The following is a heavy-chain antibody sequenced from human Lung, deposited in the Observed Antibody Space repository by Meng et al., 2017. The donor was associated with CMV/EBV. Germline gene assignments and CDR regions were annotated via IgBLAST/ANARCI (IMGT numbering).Heavy chain of an antibody. CDR1: GGSISISTW. V-gene: IGHV4-4*02. D-gene: IGHD6-19*01. Sequence: QMRLQESGPGPVKPSGTLALTCAVAGGSISISTWWSWVRQPPGKGLEWIGEIYHSGGTNYNPSLRGRVTISLDKSKNQFSLTLRSVTAADTAVYYCARDPYATGWAGWGQGTLVTVSS. CDR2: IYHSGGT. CDR3: ARDPYATGWAG. J-gene: IGHJ4*02.